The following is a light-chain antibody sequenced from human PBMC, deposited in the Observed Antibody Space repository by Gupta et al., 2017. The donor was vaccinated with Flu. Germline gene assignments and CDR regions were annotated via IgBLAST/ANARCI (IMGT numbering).Light chain of an antibody. CDR2: AAT. J-gene: IGKJ1*01. CDR1: EFINRY. V-gene: IGKV1-39*01. Sequence: DIQMTQSPTSLSASVGDRVSITCRASEFINRYLNWYQQKPGKAPHLLIYAATSLQSGVPSRFSGIESETDFTLTISSLQPEDFATYYCQQTYSLWTFGQGTKVEIK. CDR3: QQTYSLWT.